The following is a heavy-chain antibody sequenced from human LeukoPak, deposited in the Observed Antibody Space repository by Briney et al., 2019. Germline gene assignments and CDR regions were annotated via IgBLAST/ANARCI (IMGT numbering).Heavy chain of an antibody. CDR3: ARRLSSIAASAANDY. Sequence: GESLKISCQGSGSSFSSYWIHWVRQMPGKGLESMGIIHPGNSENTYSPSFQGQVTMSVDKSINTAYLQWSSLKASDTAMYYCARRLSSIAASAANDYWGQGTLVTVSS. D-gene: IGHD6-13*01. V-gene: IGHV5-51*01. J-gene: IGHJ4*02. CDR1: GSSFSSYW. CDR2: IHPGNSEN.